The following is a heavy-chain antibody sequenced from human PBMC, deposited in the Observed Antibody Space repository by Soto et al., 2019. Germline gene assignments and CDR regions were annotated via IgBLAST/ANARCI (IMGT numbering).Heavy chain of an antibody. J-gene: IGHJ4*02. CDR2: IYSGGTT. Sequence: EVQLVETGGGLIQPGGSLRLSCAASGFIVSSNYMSWVRQAPGKGLEWVSGIYSGGTTYYAGSVKGRFTISRDNSKNTLYLQMNSLRAEDTAVYYCARGCGSYCLDYWGQGTLVTVSS. CDR1: GFIVSSNY. D-gene: IGHD1-26*01. CDR3: ARGCGSYCLDY. V-gene: IGHV3-53*02.